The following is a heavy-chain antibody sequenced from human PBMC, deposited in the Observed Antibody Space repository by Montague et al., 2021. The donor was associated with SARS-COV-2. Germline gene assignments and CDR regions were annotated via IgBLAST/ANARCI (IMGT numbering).Heavy chain of an antibody. Sequence: SETLSLTCTVDVGSIGGDHWSWMRQPTGKGLEWIGYIDHSGSTKYNPSLKSRVTISVDTSKNQFSLKLNSVTAADTAVYYCARELGYDSSGYYAYFDYWGQGTLVTVSS. CDR2: IDHSGST. J-gene: IGHJ4*02. V-gene: IGHV4-59*13. D-gene: IGHD3-22*01. CDR1: VGSIGGDH. CDR3: ARELGYDSSGYYAYFDY.